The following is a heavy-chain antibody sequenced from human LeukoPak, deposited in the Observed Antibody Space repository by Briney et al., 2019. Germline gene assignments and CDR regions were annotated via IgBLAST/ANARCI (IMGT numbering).Heavy chain of an antibody. V-gene: IGHV3-53*01. CDR1: GFNVSSNY. Sequence: PGGSLRLSCAASGFNVSSNYMSWVRQAPGKGLEGVSVIYSGGNTYYADSLKGRFTISNDSSKNTMYLQMSSLRAEDTAVYYCARGSQESGSYYLGDWGQGTLVTVSS. CDR2: IYSGGNT. CDR3: ARGSQESGSYYLGD. J-gene: IGHJ4*02. D-gene: IGHD3-10*01.